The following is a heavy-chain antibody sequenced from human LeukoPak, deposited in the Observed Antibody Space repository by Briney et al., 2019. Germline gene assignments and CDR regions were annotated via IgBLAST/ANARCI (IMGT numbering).Heavy chain of an antibody. J-gene: IGHJ4*02. D-gene: IGHD5-12*01. CDR3: ARGPSGYHNT. CDR2: ISSSGNNT. Sequence: GGTLRLSCAASGFTFNSYAMNWVRQAPGKGLEWVSTISSSGNNTYYTDSVKGRFTISRDNSKNTLYLQMNSLRAEDTAVYYCARGPSGYHNTGGQGTLVTVSS. V-gene: IGHV3-23*01. CDR1: GFTFNSYA.